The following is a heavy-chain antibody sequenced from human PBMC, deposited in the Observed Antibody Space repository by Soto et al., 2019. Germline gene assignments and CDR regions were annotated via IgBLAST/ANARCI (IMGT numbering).Heavy chain of an antibody. Sequence: GGSLRLSCAASGFTFSSYAMSWVRQAPGKGLEWVSAISGSGGSTYYADSVKGRFTISRDNSKNTLYLQMNSLRAEDTAVYYCVHSYYDILTGYYDYYYYGMDVWGQGTTVTVSS. CDR1: GFTFSSYA. CDR3: VHSYYDILTGYYDYYYYGMDV. CDR2: ISGSGGST. J-gene: IGHJ6*02. D-gene: IGHD3-9*01. V-gene: IGHV3-23*01.